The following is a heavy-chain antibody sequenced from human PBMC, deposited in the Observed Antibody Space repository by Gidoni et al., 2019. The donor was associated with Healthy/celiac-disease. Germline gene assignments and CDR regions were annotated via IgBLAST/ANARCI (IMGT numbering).Heavy chain of an antibody. V-gene: IGHV3-30*18. CDR1: GFTFSSYG. CDR2: ISYDGSNK. J-gene: IGHJ4*02. CDR3: AKELYSGYDYGLDY. Sequence: QVQLVESGGGVVQPGRSLRLSCAASGFTFSSYGMHWVRQAPGKGLEWVAVISYDGSNKYCADSVKGRFTISRDNSKNTLYLQMNSLRAEDTAVYYCAKELYSGYDYGLDYWGQGTLVTVSS. D-gene: IGHD5-12*01.